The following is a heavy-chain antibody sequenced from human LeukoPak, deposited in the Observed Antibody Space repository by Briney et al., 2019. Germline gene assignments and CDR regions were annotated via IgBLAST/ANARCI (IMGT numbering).Heavy chain of an antibody. V-gene: IGHV3-30*03. Sequence: GSLRLSCAASGFTFRSYGMHWVRQAPGKGLEWVAVISYDGSNKYYADSVKGRFTISRDNSKNTLYLQMNSLRAEDTAVYYCATARKYSNSWYSDYWGQGTLVTVSS. CDR1: GFTFRSYG. CDR3: ATARKYSNSWYSDY. CDR2: ISYDGSNK. D-gene: IGHD6-13*01. J-gene: IGHJ4*02.